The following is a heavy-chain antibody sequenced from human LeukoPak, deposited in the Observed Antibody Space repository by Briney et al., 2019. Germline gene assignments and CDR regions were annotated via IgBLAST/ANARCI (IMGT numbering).Heavy chain of an antibody. Sequence: PSETLSLTCTVSGGSISSYYWSWIRQPPGKGLEWIGYIYYSGSTNYNPSLKSRVTISVDTSKNQFSLKLSSVTAADTAVYYCARVRRSSGWPHAFDIWGQGTMVTVSS. J-gene: IGHJ3*02. CDR2: IYYSGST. CDR3: ARVRRSSGWPHAFDI. D-gene: IGHD6-19*01. V-gene: IGHV4-59*01. CDR1: GGSISSYY.